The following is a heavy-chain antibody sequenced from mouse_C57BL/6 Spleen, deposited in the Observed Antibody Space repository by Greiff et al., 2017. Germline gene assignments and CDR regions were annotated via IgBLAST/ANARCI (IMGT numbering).Heavy chain of an antibody. V-gene: IGHV1-19*01. Sequence: VQLQQSGPVLVKPGASVKMSCKASGYTFTDYYMNWVKQSHGKSLEWIGVINPYNGGTSYNQKFKGKATLTVDKSSSTAYMELNSLTSEDSAVYYCAIYYGSSYDYFDYWGQGTTLTVSS. J-gene: IGHJ2*01. CDR2: INPYNGGT. CDR3: AIYYGSSYDYFDY. CDR1: GYTFTDYY. D-gene: IGHD1-1*01.